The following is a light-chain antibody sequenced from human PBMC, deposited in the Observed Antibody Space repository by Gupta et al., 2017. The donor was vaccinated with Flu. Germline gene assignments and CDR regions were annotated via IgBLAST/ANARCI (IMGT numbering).Light chain of an antibody. J-gene: IGKJ5*01. CDR1: QDIRNY. CDR3: QQYDNLPS. CDR2: DTS. V-gene: IGKV1-33*01. Sequence: DIQMTQSPSSLSASLGDSVTITCQASQDIRNYLNWYQQKPGKAPKVLSYDTSNLEIGVPSRFSGSGSGTDFTFTISSLQHEDIATYYGQQYDNLPSFGQGTRLEIK.